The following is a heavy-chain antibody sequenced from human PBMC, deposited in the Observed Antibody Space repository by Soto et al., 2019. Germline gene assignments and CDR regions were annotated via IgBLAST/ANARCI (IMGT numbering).Heavy chain of an antibody. J-gene: IGHJ5*02. CDR2: ISYPGTT. V-gene: IGHV4-59*08. CDR1: NDSISNYY. CDR3: ARGGVMVTDNWLDP. D-gene: IGHD2-21*02. Sequence: SETLSLTCTVSNDSISNYYWNWIRQSPGKGLEWIGYISYPGTTNYNPSLKSRVAISLDTSKKQFSLTLSAVTAADTVVYFCARGGVMVTDNWLDPWGQGTLVTVSS.